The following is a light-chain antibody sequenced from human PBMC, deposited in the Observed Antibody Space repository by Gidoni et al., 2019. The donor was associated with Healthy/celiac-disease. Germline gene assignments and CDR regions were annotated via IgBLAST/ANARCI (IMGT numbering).Light chain of an antibody. CDR2: WAA. CDR3: QQYSCTTPLI. J-gene: IGKJ4*01. V-gene: IGKV4-1*01. CDR1: QSVLYSSNNKNY. Sequence: DIVMTQSPDSLAVSLGERATINCKSSQSVLYSSNNKNYLAWYQQQPGEPPKLLIFWAATREHGVPQRFSGSGSGTDVTLTTSSLQAEEVVVYYCQQYSCTTPLIFGGGTKVDIK.